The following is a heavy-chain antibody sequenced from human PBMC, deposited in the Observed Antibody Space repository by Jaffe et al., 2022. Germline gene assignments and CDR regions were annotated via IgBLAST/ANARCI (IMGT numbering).Heavy chain of an antibody. D-gene: IGHD5-12*01. CDR1: GFTFSSYG. J-gene: IGHJ4*02. V-gene: IGHV3-30*02. CDR2: IRYDGSNK. CDR3: AKDIYMYYSGSQGADFDY. Sequence: QVQLVESGGGVVQPGGSLRLSCAASGFTFSSYGMHWVRQAPGKGLEWVAFIRYDGSNKYYADSVKGRFTISRDNSKNTLYLQMNSLRAEDTAVYYCAKDIYMYYSGSQGADFDYWGQGTLVTVSS.